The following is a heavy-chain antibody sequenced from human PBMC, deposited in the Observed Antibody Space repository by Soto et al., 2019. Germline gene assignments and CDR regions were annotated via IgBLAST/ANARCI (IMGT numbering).Heavy chain of an antibody. J-gene: IGHJ4*02. D-gene: IGHD6-6*01. CDR3: ARRIAARSGYFDY. CDR1: GYSCTSYW. CDR2: IYPGDSDT. Sequence: GESLKISCKGSGYSCTSYWIGWVRQMPGKGLEWMGIIYPGDSDTRYSPSFQGQVTISADKSISTAYLQWSSLKASDTAMYYCARRIAARSGYFDYWGQGTLVTVSS. V-gene: IGHV5-51*01.